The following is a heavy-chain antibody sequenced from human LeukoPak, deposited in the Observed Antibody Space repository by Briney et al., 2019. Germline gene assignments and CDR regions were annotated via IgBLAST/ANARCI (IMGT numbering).Heavy chain of an antibody. Sequence: SETLPLTCAVYGGSFSGYYWSWIRQPPGKGLEWIGEINHSGSTNYNPSLKSRVTISVDTSKNQFSLKLSSVTAADTAVYYCARGLHHILRPASYYYMDVWGKGTTITVSS. CDR1: GGSFSGYY. CDR3: ARGLHHILRPASYYYMDV. CDR2: INHSGST. V-gene: IGHV4-34*01. J-gene: IGHJ6*03. D-gene: IGHD2-21*01.